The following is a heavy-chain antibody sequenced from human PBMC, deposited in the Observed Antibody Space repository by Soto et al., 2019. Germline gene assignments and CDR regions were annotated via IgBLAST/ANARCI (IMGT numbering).Heavy chain of an antibody. CDR2: IYYSGST. J-gene: IGHJ6*03. CDR3: ARHLPYYYYMAV. Sequence: SETLSLTCTVSGGSISSGDYYWSWIRQPPGKGLEWIGYIYYSGSTYYNPSLKSRVTISVDTSKNQFSLKLSSVTAADTAVYYCARHLPYYYYMAVWGKGTTVTVSS. V-gene: IGHV4-30-4*01. CDR1: GGSISSGDYY.